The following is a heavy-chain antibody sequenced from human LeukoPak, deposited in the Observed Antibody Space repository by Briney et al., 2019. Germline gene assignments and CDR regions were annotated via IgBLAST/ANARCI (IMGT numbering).Heavy chain of an antibody. CDR3: ASNQVGSGGNWFDP. D-gene: IGHD1-26*01. V-gene: IGHV3-33*01. CDR1: GFTFNNYG. CDR2: IWYDGSNK. Sequence: PGGSLRLSCAASGFTFNNYGMRWVRQAPGKGLEWVATIWYDGSNKYYGDSVKGRFTISRDNSKNTLYMQMNSLRAEDTAVYYCASNQVGSGGNWFDPWGQGILVTVSS. J-gene: IGHJ5*02.